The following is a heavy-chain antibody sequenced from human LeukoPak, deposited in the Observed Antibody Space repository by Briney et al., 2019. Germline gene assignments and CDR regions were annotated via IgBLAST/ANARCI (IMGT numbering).Heavy chain of an antibody. Sequence: SETLSLTCVDSSDSISSSNWWTWVPQPPGKGLEWIGEIYYTGDTNYNPSLKSRLTISVDKSKNHFSLNLTSVTAADTAVYYCARGWDTGSLGYYYYGMDVWGKGTTVIVSS. CDR1: SDSISSSNW. J-gene: IGHJ6*04. CDR3: ARGWDTGSLGYYYYGMDV. V-gene: IGHV4-4*02. CDR2: IYYTGDT. D-gene: IGHD3-16*01.